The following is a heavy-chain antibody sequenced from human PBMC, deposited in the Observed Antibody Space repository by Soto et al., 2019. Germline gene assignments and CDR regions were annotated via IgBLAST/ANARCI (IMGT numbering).Heavy chain of an antibody. J-gene: IGHJ4*02. Sequence: ASVKVSCKASGYTFTSYAMHWVRQAPGQRLEWMGWINAGNGNTKYSQKFQGRVTITRDTSASTAYMELSSLRSEGTAVYYCARDRDYYYDSSGAFDYWGQGTLVTVSS. V-gene: IGHV1-3*01. D-gene: IGHD3-22*01. CDR1: GYTFTSYA. CDR3: ARDRDYYYDSSGAFDY. CDR2: INAGNGNT.